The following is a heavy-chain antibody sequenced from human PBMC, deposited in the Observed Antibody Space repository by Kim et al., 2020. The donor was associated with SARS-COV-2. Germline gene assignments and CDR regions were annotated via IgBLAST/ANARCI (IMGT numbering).Heavy chain of an antibody. V-gene: IGHV3-33*01. CDR1: GFTFSSYG. Sequence: GGSLRLSCAASGFTFSSYGMHWVRQAPGKGLEWVAVIWYDGSNKYYADSVKGRFTISRDNSKNTLYLQMNSLRAEDTAVYYCARDLHRRIAAAGTARFGYYYYGMDVWGQGTTVTVSS. CDR3: ARDLHRRIAAAGTARFGYYYYGMDV. D-gene: IGHD6-13*01. CDR2: IWYDGSNK. J-gene: IGHJ6*02.